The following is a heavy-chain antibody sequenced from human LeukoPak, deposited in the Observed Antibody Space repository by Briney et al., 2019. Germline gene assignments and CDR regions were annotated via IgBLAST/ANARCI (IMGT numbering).Heavy chain of an antibody. V-gene: IGHV3-15*01. Sequence: GGSLRLSCAASGFTFSNAWMSWVRQAPGKGLEWVGRIKSKTDGGTTDYAAPVKGRLTISRDDSKNTLYLQMNSLKTEDTAVYYCTTALNYYGSGTHRGYWGQGTLVTVSS. CDR3: TTALNYYGSGTHRGY. CDR1: GFTFSNAW. CDR2: IKSKTDGGTT. J-gene: IGHJ4*02. D-gene: IGHD3-10*01.